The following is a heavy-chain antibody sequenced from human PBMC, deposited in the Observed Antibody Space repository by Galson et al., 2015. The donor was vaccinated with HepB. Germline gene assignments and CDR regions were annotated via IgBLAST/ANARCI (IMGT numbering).Heavy chain of an antibody. CDR2: IRYDGSNK. Sequence: SLRLSCAASGFTFSSYGMHWVRQAPGKGLEWVAFIRYDGSNKYYADSVKGRFTISRDNSKNTLYLQMNSLRAEDTAVYYCASFLEAYYDSSGHFLPGWGQGTLVTVYS. CDR3: ASFLEAYYDSSGHFLPG. CDR1: GFTFSSYG. J-gene: IGHJ4*02. D-gene: IGHD3-22*01. V-gene: IGHV3-30*02.